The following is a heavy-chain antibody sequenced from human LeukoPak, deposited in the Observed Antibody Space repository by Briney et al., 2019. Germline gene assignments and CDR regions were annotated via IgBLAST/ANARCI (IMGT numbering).Heavy chain of an antibody. CDR3: AREYLIGQQLGNDAFDI. J-gene: IGHJ3*02. CDR1: GFTFSSYG. V-gene: IGHV3-30*03. Sequence: GGSLRLSCAASGFTFSSYGMHWVRQAPGKGLEWVAVISYDGSNKYYADSVKGRFTISRDNSKNTLYLQMNSLRAEDTAVYYCAREYLIGQQLGNDAFDIWGQGTMVTVSS. CDR2: ISYDGSNK. D-gene: IGHD6-13*01.